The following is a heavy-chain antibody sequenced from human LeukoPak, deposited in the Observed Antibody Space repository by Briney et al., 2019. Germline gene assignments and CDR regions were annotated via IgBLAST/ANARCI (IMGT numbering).Heavy chain of an antibody. D-gene: IGHD1-26*01. CDR2: ISGNGGST. CDR1: GFTFSSYA. J-gene: IGHJ6*02. Sequence: PGGSLRLSCAASGFTFSSYAMRWVRQAPGKGLEWVSAISGNGGSTSYADSVKGRFTISRDNSKNTLYLQMNSLRAEDTAVYYCAKRYTGSYVGYYGMDVWGQGTTVTVSS. V-gene: IGHV3-23*01. CDR3: AKRYTGSYVGYYGMDV.